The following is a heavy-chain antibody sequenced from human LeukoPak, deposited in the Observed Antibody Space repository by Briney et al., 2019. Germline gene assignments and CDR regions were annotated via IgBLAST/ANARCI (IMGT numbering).Heavy chain of an antibody. Sequence: SETLSLTCTVSGGSISSYYWSWIRQPPGKGLEWIGYISYSGSTNYSPSLKSRVTISLDTSKNQFSLKLSSVTAADMAVYYCAGHHPRNTVDFWGQGTLVTVSS. CDR3: AGHHPRNTVDF. CDR2: ISYSGST. V-gene: IGHV4-59*08. J-gene: IGHJ4*02. D-gene: IGHD2-8*02. CDR1: GGSISSYY.